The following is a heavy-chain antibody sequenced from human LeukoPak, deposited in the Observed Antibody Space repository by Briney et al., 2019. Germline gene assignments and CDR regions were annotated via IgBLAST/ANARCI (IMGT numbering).Heavy chain of an antibody. Sequence: PGRSLRLSCAASGFTFSSYGMHWVRQAPGKGLEWVAVISYDGSNKYYADSVKGRFTTSRDNSKNTLYLQMNSLRAEDTAVYYCAKVGATTAPSWGQGTLVTVSS. V-gene: IGHV3-30*18. D-gene: IGHD1-26*01. J-gene: IGHJ5*02. CDR2: ISYDGSNK. CDR3: AKVGATTAPS. CDR1: GFTFSSYG.